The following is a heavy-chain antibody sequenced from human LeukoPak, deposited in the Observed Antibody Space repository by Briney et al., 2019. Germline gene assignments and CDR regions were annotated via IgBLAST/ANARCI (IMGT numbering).Heavy chain of an antibody. V-gene: IGHV1-2*02. J-gene: IGHJ3*02. CDR1: GYTFTGYY. CDR2: INPNSGGT. D-gene: IGHD5-18*01. CDR3: ARRRSYGCVPSAFDI. Sequence: ASVKVSCKASGYTFTGYYMHWVRQAPGQGLGWMGWINPNSGGTNYAQKFQGRVTMTRDTSISTAYMELSRLRSDDTAVYYCARRRSYGCVPSAFDIWGQGTMVTVSS.